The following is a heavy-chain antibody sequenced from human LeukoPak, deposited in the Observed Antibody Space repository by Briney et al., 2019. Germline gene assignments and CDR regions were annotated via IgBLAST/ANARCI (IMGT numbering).Heavy chain of an antibody. J-gene: IGHJ4*02. D-gene: IGHD4-17*01. CDR3: ARDRTVTTVGPPDY. V-gene: IGHV1-46*01. CDR1: GYTFTTYY. CDR2: INPSGGST. Sequence: GASVKVSCKASGYTFTTYYMHWVRQAPGQGLEWMGIINPSGGSTSYAQKFQGRVTMTRDMSTSTVYMEPSSLRSEDTAVYYCARDRTVTTVGPPDYWGPGTLVTVSS.